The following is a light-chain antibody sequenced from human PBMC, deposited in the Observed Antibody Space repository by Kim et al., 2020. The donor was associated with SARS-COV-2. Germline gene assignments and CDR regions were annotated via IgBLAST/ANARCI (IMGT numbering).Light chain of an antibody. CDR3: QQYNNWPPFT. CDR1: QSVSSN. V-gene: IGKV3-15*01. CDR2: GAS. Sequence: SPGERDTLSCRASQSVSSNLAWYQQKPGQAPRLLIYGASTRATGIPARFSGSGSGTEFTLTISSLQSEDFAVYYCQQYNNWPPFTVGPGTKVDI. J-gene: IGKJ3*01.